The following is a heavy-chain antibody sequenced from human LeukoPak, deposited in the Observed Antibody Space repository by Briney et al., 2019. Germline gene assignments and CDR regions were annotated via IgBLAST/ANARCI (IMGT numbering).Heavy chain of an antibody. CDR1: GFTFSSYS. J-gene: IGHJ4*02. D-gene: IGHD3-10*01. Sequence: PGGSLRLSCAASGFTFSSYSMNWVRQAPGKGLEWVSSISSSSSYIYYADSVKGRFTISRDNAKNSLYLQMNSLRAEDTAVYYCARDLYYYGSGSPNFDYWGQGTLVTVSS. CDR2: ISSSSSYI. CDR3: ARDLYYYGSGSPNFDY. V-gene: IGHV3-21*04.